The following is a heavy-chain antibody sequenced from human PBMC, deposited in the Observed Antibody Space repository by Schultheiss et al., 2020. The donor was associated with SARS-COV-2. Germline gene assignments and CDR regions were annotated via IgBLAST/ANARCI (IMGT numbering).Heavy chain of an antibody. CDR3: ARDHPLKGMDV. V-gene: IGHV4-30-4*08. Sequence: SETLSLTCAVSGGSISSGGYSWSWIRQPPGKGLEWIGYIYYSGSTYYNPSLKSRVTISVDTSKNQFSLKLSSVTAADTAVYYCARDHPLKGMDVWGQGTTVTVSS. CDR2: IYYSGST. J-gene: IGHJ6*02. CDR1: GGSISSGGYS.